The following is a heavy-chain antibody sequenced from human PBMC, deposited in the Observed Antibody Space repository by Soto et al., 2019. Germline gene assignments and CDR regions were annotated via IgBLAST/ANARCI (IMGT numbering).Heavy chain of an antibody. J-gene: IGHJ6*03. CDR2: IYYSGST. CDR3: ARHGNDAFWSGYYYYYYMDV. V-gene: IGHV4-39*01. Sequence: QLQLQESGPGLVKPSETLSLTCTVSGGSISSSSYYWGWIRQPPGKGLEWIGSIYYSGSTYYNPSLKSRVTISVDTSKNQCSLKLSSVTAADTAVYYCARHGNDAFWSGYYYYYYMDVWGKGTTVTVSS. D-gene: IGHD3-3*01. CDR1: GGSISSSSYY.